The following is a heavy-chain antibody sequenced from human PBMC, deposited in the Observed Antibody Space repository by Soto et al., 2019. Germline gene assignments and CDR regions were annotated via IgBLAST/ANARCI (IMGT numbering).Heavy chain of an antibody. CDR1: GYRFTSYW. J-gene: IGHJ4*02. CDR3: VTTRDGTTFFPH. D-gene: IGHD1-7*01. CDR2: IFPSDSDT. V-gene: IGHV5-51*01. Sequence: PGESLKISCRTSGYRFTSYWIAWVRQMPGKGLEWMGIIFPSDSDTRYSPSFQGHVSISVDRSTGTGYLQWNSLKASDTAMYYCVTTRDGTTFFPHWGQGTPVTVS.